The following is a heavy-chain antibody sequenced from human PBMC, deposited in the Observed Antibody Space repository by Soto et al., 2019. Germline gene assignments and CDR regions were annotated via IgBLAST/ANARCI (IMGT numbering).Heavy chain of an antibody. Sequence: LRLSCAASGFMFNNYAMSWVRQAPGKGLEWVSTVSVSGGTTYYADSLKGRFTISRDNSKKTVYLQMNRLRADDTAIYYCAKGLYYYDSSGYRLFDYWGQGTLVTVSS. V-gene: IGHV3-23*01. CDR3: AKGLYYYDSSGYRLFDY. CDR1: GFMFNNYA. J-gene: IGHJ4*02. D-gene: IGHD3-22*01. CDR2: VSVSGGTT.